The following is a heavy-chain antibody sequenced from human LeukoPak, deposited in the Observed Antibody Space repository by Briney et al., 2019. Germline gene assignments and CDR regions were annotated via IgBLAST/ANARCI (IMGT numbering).Heavy chain of an antibody. D-gene: IGHD4-17*01. CDR2: ISSSSSTI. V-gene: IGHV3-48*01. CDR1: GFTFSSYS. CDR3: ARGSPYYGDRFDY. Sequence: GGSLRLSCAASGFTFSSYSMNWVRQAPGKGLEWVSYISSSSSTIYYADSVKGRFTISRDNAKNSLYLQMNSLRAEDTAVYYCARGSPYYGDRFDYWGQGTLVTVSS. J-gene: IGHJ4*02.